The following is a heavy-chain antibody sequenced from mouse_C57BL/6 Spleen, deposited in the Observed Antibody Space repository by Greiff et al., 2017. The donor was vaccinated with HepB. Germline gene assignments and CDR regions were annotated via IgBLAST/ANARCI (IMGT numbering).Heavy chain of an antibody. J-gene: IGHJ3*01. D-gene: IGHD2-4*01. V-gene: IGHV1-80*01. CDR3: ARRGTYDYDFFAY. CDR2: IYPGDGDT. Sequence: QVQLQQSGAELVKPGASVKISCKASGYAFSSYWMNWVKQRPGKGLEWIGQIYPGDGDTNYNGKFKGKATLTADKSSSTAYMQLSSLTSEDSAVYFCARRGTYDYDFFAYWGQGTLVTVSA. CDR1: GYAFSSYW.